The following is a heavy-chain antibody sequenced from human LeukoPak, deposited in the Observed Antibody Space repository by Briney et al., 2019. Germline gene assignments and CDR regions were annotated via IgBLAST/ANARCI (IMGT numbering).Heavy chain of an antibody. CDR3: ARHGGYSYASSLDYYYCYMDV. J-gene: IGHJ6*03. CDR2: INHSGST. V-gene: IGHV4-34*01. D-gene: IGHD5-18*01. CDR1: GGSFSGYY. Sequence: SETLSLTCAVYGGSFSGYYWSWIRQPPGKGLEWIGEINHSGSTNYNPSLKSRVTISVDTSKNQFSLKLSSVTAADTAVYYCARHGGYSYASSLDYYYCYMDVWGKGTTVTISS.